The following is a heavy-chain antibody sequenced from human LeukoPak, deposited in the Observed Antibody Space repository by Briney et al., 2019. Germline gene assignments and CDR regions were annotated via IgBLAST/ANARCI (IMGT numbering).Heavy chain of an antibody. CDR3: AKNLWFGELY. Sequence: GGSLRLSCAASGFTFSSYGMSWVRQAPGKGLEWVAFIQYDGNTIFYADSVKGRFTISRDNSKNTLYLQMNSLRAEDTAVYYCAKNLWFGELYWGQGTLVTVSS. D-gene: IGHD3-10*01. V-gene: IGHV3-30*02. J-gene: IGHJ4*02. CDR2: IQYDGNTI. CDR1: GFTFSSYG.